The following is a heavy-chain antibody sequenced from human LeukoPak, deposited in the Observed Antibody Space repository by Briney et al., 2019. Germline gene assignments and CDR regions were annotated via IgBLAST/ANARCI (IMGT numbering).Heavy chain of an antibody. D-gene: IGHD2-2*01. CDR3: ARSYIVLLPAATDYYYMDV. V-gene: IGHV4-59*01. J-gene: IGHJ6*03. CDR1: GGSISSYY. Sequence: SETLSLTCTVSGGSISSYYWSWIRQPPGKGLEWIGYIYYSGSTNYNPSLKSRVTISVDTSKNQFSLKLSSVTAADTAVYYCARSYIVLLPAATDYYYMDVWGKGTTVSVSS. CDR2: IYYSGST.